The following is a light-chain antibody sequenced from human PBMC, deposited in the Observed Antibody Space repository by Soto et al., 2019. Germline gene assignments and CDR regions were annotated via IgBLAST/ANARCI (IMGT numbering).Light chain of an antibody. CDR3: QQLHSYPFT. CDR1: QDVSIS. CDR2: AAS. J-gene: IGKJ5*01. Sequence: ILLTQSPPSLSASVGDRVTITGLASQDVSISLSWYHQQRWSARKLLIYAASTLQRGVQSTFSASGSGQNFTPPINSLKPEDFPTYSCQQLHSYPFTSGQGPGLDIK. V-gene: IGKV1-9*01.